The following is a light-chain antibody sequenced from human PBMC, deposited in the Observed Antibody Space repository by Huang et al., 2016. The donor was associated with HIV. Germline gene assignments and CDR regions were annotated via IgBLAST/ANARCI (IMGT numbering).Light chain of an antibody. V-gene: IGKV1-39*01. CDR1: QNINNY. J-gene: IGKJ2*03. CDR3: QQTSTAPMYS. CDR2: GAS. Sequence: DIQMTQSPSSLSVSVGDRVTITCRASQNINNYLNWYQQRPGKAPNLLIFGASSLQNGVPERFSGSGSGTVFTLTISSLQPEDFATYYCQQTSTAPMYSFGQGTELEIK.